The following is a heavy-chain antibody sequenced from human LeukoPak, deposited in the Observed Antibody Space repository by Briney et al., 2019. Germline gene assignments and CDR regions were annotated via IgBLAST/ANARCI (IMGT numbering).Heavy chain of an antibody. CDR3: ASYCSSTSCYGPRDAFDI. J-gene: IGHJ3*02. V-gene: IGHV3-30-3*01. CDR1: GFTFSSYA. D-gene: IGHD2-2*01. Sequence: GGSLRLSCAASGFTFSSYAMHWVRQAPGKGLEWVAVILYDGSNKYYADSVKGRFTISRDNSKNTLYLQMNSLRAEDTAVYYCASYCSSTSCYGPRDAFDIWGQGTMVTVSS. CDR2: ILYDGSNK.